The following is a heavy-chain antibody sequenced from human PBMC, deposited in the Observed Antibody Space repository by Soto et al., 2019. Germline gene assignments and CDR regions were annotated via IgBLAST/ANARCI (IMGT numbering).Heavy chain of an antibody. D-gene: IGHD6-6*01. Sequence: ASVKVSCKASGYTFTSYGISCVRQAPGQVLEWMGWISAYNGNTNYAQKLQGRVTMTTDTSTSTAYMELRSLRSDDTAVYYCVMSIAASIQHWGQGTLVTVSS. CDR2: ISAYNGNT. V-gene: IGHV1-18*01. CDR1: GYTFTSYG. CDR3: VMSIAASIQH. J-gene: IGHJ1*01.